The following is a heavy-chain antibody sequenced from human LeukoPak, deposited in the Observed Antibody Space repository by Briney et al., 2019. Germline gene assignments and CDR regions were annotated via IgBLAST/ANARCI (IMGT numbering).Heavy chain of an antibody. J-gene: IGHJ4*02. D-gene: IGHD2-8*01. Sequence: PSETLSLTCTVSGGSISSYYWSWIRQPPGKGLEWIGYIYYSGSTNYNPSLKSRVTISVDTSKNQFSLKLSSVTAADTAVYYCARDLGYCTNGACYKYFDYWGQGTLVTVSS. CDR1: GGSISSYY. CDR2: IYYSGST. CDR3: ARDLGYCTNGACYKYFDY. V-gene: IGHV4-59*01.